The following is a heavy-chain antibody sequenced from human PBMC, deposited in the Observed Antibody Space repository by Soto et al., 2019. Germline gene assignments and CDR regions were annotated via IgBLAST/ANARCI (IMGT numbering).Heavy chain of an antibody. D-gene: IGHD2-15*01. CDR3: ARMFHCSGGTCPFDY. V-gene: IGHV2-70*04. J-gene: IGHJ4*02. Sequence: GSGPTLVNPTQTLALTCTFPGFSLSTSGMRVSWIRQPPGKALEWLARIDWDDDKFYNTSLKTRLTISKDSSKNQVVLTMTNMDPVDTATYYCARMFHCSGGTCPFDYWGQGALVTVSS. CDR1: GFSLSTSGMR. CDR2: IDWDDDK.